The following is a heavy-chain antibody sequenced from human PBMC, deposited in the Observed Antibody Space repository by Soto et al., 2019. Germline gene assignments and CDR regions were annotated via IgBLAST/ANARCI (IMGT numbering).Heavy chain of an antibody. CDR1: GFTFSSYA. D-gene: IGHD3-10*01. CDR3: ANAPPSYGTFDY. Sequence: EVQLLESGGGLVQPGGSLRLSCADSGFTFSSYAMSWVRQAPGKGLEWVSAISGSGGSTYYADSVKGRFTISRDNSKNTLYLQMNSLRAEDMAVYYCANAPPSYGTFDYWGQGTLVTVSS. V-gene: IGHV3-23*01. J-gene: IGHJ4*02. CDR2: ISGSGGST.